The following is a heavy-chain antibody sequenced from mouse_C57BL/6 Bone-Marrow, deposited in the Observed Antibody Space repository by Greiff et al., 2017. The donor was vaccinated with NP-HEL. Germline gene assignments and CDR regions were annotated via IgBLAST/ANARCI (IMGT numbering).Heavy chain of an antibody. V-gene: IGHV5-4*01. J-gene: IGHJ3*01. Sequence: EVHLVESGGGLVKPGGSLKLSCAASGFTFSSYAMSWVRQTPEKRLEWVATISDGGSYTYYPDNVKGRFTISRDNAKNNLYLQMSHLKYEDTAMYYGARARDGYYTGFAYWGQGTLVTVSA. CDR2: ISDGGSYT. D-gene: IGHD2-3*01. CDR3: ARARDGYYTGFAY. CDR1: GFTFSSYA.